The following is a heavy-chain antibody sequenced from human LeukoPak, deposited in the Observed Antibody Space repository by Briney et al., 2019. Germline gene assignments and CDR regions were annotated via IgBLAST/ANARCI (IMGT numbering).Heavy chain of an antibody. CDR1: GFTFSNYG. Sequence: QPGRSLRLSRAASGFTFSNYGMPWVRQAPGKGLEWVAVIWYDGSNKYYADSVKGRFTISRDNSKNTLYLQMGSLRAEDMAVYYCARSPTVFPLNYFDYWGQGTLVTVSS. V-gene: IGHV3-33*01. CDR2: IWYDGSNK. J-gene: IGHJ4*02. CDR3: ARSPTVFPLNYFDY. D-gene: IGHD4-17*01.